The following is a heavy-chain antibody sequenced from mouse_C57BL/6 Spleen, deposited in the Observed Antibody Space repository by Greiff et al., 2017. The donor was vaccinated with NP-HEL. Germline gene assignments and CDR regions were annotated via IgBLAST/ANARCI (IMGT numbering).Heavy chain of an antibody. CDR1: GYTFTDYE. CDR3: TRFDYGLDY. J-gene: IGHJ2*01. D-gene: IGHD1-1*01. Sequence: VQLQQSGAELVRPGASVTLSCKASGYTFTDYEMHWVKQTPVHGLEWIGAIDPETGGTAYNQKFKGKAILTADKSSSTAYMELRSLTSEDSAVYYCTRFDYGLDYWGQGTTLTVSS. V-gene: IGHV1-15*01. CDR2: IDPETGGT.